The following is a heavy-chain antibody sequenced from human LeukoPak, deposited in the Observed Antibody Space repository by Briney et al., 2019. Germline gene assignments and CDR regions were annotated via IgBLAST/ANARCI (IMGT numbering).Heavy chain of an antibody. D-gene: IGHD3-10*02. CDR3: AELGITIIGGV. J-gene: IGHJ6*04. CDR2: ISSSSRII. CDR1: GFTFSTYE. V-gene: IGHV3-48*03. Sequence: PGGSLRLSCAASGFTFSTYEMNWVRQAPGKGLEWVSYISSSSRIIYYADSVKGRFTISRDNAKNSPYLKSNRLRAEDMAVYYCAELGITIIGGVWGKGNTVTISS.